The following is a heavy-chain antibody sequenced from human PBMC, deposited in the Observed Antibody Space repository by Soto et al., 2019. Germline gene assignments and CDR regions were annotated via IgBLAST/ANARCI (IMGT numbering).Heavy chain of an antibody. D-gene: IGHD3-16*01. Sequence: PSETLSLTCTASGRSISSSTWWSWVPQPPGKGLERIGEIYHSGSTNLDPSLRSRVTVSVDKSKNQFSLKLTSVTAADTAVYYCARDKATVGGYNLYDPWGQGILVTVSS. V-gene: IGHV4-4*02. CDR3: ARDKATVGGYNLYDP. J-gene: IGHJ5*02. CDR2: IYHSGST. CDR1: GRSISSSTW.